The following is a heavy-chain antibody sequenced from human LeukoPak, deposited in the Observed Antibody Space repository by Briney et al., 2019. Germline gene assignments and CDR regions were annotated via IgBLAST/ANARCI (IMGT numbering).Heavy chain of an antibody. Sequence: QSGGSLRLSCAASGFTFSSYWMSWVRQAPGKGLEWVANIKQDGGEKYYVDSVKGRFTISRDNARNSLYLQMNSLRAEDTAVYYCAKSHMLAANMFDYWGQGTLVTVSS. CDR2: IKQDGGEK. CDR1: GFTFSSYW. V-gene: IGHV3-7*02. D-gene: IGHD2-15*01. J-gene: IGHJ4*02. CDR3: AKSHMLAANMFDY.